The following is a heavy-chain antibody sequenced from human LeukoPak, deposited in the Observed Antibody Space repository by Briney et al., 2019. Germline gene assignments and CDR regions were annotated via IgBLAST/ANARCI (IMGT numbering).Heavy chain of an antibody. V-gene: IGHV1-2*02. CDR2: INSNSGGT. J-gene: IGHJ4*02. Sequence: ASVKVSCKASGYTFTGYYMHWVRQAPGQGLEWMGWINSNSGGTNCAQKFQGRVTMTRDTSISTAYMELRSLRSDDTAVYYCARTSHYVDIAATIPYGIYYFDYWGQGTLVTVSS. CDR1: GYTFTGYY. CDR3: ARTSHYVDIAATIPYGIYYFDY. D-gene: IGHD5-12*01.